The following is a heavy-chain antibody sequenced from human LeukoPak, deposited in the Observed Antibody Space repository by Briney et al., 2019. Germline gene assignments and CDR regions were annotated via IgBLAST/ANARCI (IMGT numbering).Heavy chain of an antibody. J-gene: IGHJ4*02. Sequence: SETLSLTCTVSGDSISTSYWSWIRQPPGKGLEWIGYIYYSGSTDCNPSLKSRVTISVDTSKNQFSLKLSSVTAADTAVYYCARGEWDLLFDYWGQGTLVTVSS. V-gene: IGHV4-59*01. D-gene: IGHD1-26*01. CDR2: IYYSGST. CDR1: GDSISTSY. CDR3: ARGEWDLLFDY.